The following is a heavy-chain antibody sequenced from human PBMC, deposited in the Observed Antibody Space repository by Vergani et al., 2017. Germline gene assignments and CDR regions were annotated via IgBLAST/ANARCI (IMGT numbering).Heavy chain of an antibody. J-gene: IGHJ6*03. D-gene: IGHD2-2*01. CDR1: GGSFSGYY. CDR3: ARGRYCSSTSCPPKYYYYYMDV. CDR2: INHSGST. V-gene: IGHV4-34*01. Sequence: QVQLQQWGAELLKPSETLSLTCAVYGGSFSGYYWSWIRQPPGKGLEWMGEINHSGSTNSNPSLKSRVTISVDTSKNQFTLKLSSVTAADTAVYYCARGRYCSSTSCPPKYYYYYMDVWGKGTTVTVSS.